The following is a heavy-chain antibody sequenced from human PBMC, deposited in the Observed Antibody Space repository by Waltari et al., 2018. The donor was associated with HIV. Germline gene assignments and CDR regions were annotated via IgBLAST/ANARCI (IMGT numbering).Heavy chain of an antibody. CDR3: VKEHQYSHSWYSYYGMDV. CDR2: SSGSGGST. V-gene: IGHV3-23*01. Sequence: EVQVLESGGALVQPGGSLRLPCAASGFTFSNYGMSWVRQAPGKGVGGVSTSSGSGGSTYYSDSVKGRFTVSRDNSKNTLYLQMNSLRAEDAAVYFCVKEHQYSHSWYSYYGMDVWGQGTTVTVSS. CDR1: GFTFSNYG. D-gene: IGHD6-13*01. J-gene: IGHJ6*02.